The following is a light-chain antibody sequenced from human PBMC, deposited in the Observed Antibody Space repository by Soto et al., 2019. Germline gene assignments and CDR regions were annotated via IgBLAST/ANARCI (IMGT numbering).Light chain of an antibody. V-gene: IGKV3-20*01. CDR1: QSVSSNF. CDR3: QQFGRSPRT. CDR2: DAS. Sequence: IVLTQSPGTLSFSPGERATLSCRASQSVSSNFLAWYQQKPGQAPRLLIYDASNRATGIPDRFSGSGSGKDFTLTISRLEPEDFAVYYCQQFGRSPRTSGQGTKVDIX. J-gene: IGKJ1*01.